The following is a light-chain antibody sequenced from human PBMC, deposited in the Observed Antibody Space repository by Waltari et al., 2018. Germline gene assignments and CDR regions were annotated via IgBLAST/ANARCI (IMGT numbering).Light chain of an antibody. Sequence: QSALTQPASVSGSPGQAIIISCTGTGSDVGGYDYVSWYQQYPGKAPRLIIYDVYNRPSAFSNRFSGSKSDNTASLTISGLQAEDESVYYCSSYTSSGVVFGGGTKLTVL. CDR3: SSYTSSGVV. CDR2: DVY. CDR1: GSDVGGYDY. J-gene: IGLJ2*01. V-gene: IGLV2-14*01.